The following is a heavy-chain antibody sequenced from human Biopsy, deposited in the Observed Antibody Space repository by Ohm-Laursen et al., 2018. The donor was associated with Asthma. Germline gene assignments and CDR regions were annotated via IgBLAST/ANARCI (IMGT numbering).Heavy chain of an antibody. V-gene: IGHV4-39*01. J-gene: IGHJ4*02. CDR1: GGPMSSSSYS. CDR2: ISYTGNT. D-gene: IGHD7-27*01. CDR3: ARHWNWGSFFDY. Sequence: SDTLSLTCAVSGGPMSSSSYSWGWIRQPPGKGLEWIGSISYTGNTDIPSLRSRVTLSVDTSKNNFSLKLTSVTAADTAVFYCARHWNWGSFFDYWGQGMLVTVSS.